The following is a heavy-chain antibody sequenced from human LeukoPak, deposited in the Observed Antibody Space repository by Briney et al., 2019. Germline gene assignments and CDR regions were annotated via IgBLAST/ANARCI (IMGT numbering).Heavy chain of an antibody. V-gene: IGHV4-59*01. CDR3: ARVEKDSSSWYPGLGY. Sequence: PSETLSLTCTVSGGSISSYYWSWIRQPPGKGLEWIGYIYYSGSTNYNPSLKSRVTISVDTSKNQFSLKLSSVTAADTAVYYCARVEKDSSSWYPGLGYWGQGTLVTVSS. CDR1: GGSISSYY. J-gene: IGHJ4*02. D-gene: IGHD6-13*01. CDR2: IYYSGST.